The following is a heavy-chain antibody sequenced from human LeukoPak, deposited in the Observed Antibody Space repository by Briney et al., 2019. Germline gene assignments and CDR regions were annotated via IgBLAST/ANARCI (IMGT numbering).Heavy chain of an antibody. Sequence: GGSLRLSCAASGFTLSRSWMSWVRQAPGKGLEWVANINQDGSEKNYVDSVKGRFTISRDNAKNSLYLQMNSLRAEDTAVYYCARAYQTDYWGQGTLCTVSS. J-gene: IGHJ4*02. V-gene: IGHV3-7*05. CDR2: INQDGSEK. CDR1: GFTLSRSW. D-gene: IGHD2-2*01. CDR3: ARAYQTDY.